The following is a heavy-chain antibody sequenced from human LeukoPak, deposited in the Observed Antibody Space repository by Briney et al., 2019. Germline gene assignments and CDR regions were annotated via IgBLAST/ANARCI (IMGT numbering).Heavy chain of an antibody. Sequence: GGSLRLSCAASGFTFSSYGMSWVRQSPGKGLEWVSAITSSGGSTYYADSVKGRFTISRDNSKNTVYLQMNSLRAEDTAVYHCAKDSEDDNSGYHGFDYWGQGALVTVSS. V-gene: IGHV3-23*01. CDR1: GFTFSSYG. CDR2: ITSSGGST. J-gene: IGHJ4*02. D-gene: IGHD3-22*01. CDR3: AKDSEDDNSGYHGFDY.